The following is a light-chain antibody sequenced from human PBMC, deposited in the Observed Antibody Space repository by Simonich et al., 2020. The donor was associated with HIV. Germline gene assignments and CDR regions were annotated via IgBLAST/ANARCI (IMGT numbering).Light chain of an antibody. CDR1: SGDVGGYNY. CDR3: SSYATSNNLV. V-gene: IGLV2-8*01. J-gene: IGLJ3*02. CDR2: EVS. Sequence: QSALTQPPSASGSPGQSVTISCTGTSGDVGGYNYVSWYQQHPGKAPKLMIYEVSKRPSGVPDRFSGSKSGNTASLTVSGLQAEDEADYYCSSYATSNNLVFGGGTTLTVL.